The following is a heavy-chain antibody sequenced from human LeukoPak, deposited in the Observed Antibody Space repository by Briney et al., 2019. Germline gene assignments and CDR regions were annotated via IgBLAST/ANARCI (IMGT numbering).Heavy chain of an antibody. CDR2: ISGSGTSI. CDR1: GFTFSDYY. Sequence: GGSLRLSCAASGFTFSDYYMSWIRQAPGKGLEWFSYISGSGTSIYYADSVKGRFTISRDNAKNSLYLQMNSLRAEDTAVYYCARIATYCSGGSCSYYFDYWGQGTLVTVSS. D-gene: IGHD2-15*01. CDR3: ARIATYCSGGSCSYYFDY. V-gene: IGHV3-11*01. J-gene: IGHJ4*02.